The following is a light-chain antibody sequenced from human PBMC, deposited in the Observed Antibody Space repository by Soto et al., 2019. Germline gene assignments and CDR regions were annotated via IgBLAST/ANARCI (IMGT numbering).Light chain of an antibody. J-gene: IGLJ1*01. CDR1: SSDVGGYNY. CDR3: CSYVGSNNYV. V-gene: IGLV2-8*01. CDR2: EVT. Sequence: QSALTQSPSASGSPGQSGAISCTGTSSDVGGYNYVSWYQQYPGKAPKLIMYEVTKRPSGVPDRFSGSKSGNTASLTVSGLQAEDEADYYCCSYVGSNNYVFGTGTKVTVL.